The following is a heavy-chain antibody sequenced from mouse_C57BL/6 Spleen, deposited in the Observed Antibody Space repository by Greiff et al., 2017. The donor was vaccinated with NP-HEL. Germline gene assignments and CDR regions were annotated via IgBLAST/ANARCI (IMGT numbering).Heavy chain of an antibody. D-gene: IGHD2-5*01. Sequence: VQLQQSGAELVKPGASVKLSCTASGFNIKDYYMHWVKQRTEQGLEWIGRIDHEDGETKYAPKVQGKATITADTSPNTAYLQLRSLTSEDTAVYYCARGDYSNYFFAYWGQGTLVTVSA. V-gene: IGHV14-2*01. CDR3: ARGDYSNYFFAY. CDR1: GFNIKDYY. J-gene: IGHJ3*01. CDR2: IDHEDGET.